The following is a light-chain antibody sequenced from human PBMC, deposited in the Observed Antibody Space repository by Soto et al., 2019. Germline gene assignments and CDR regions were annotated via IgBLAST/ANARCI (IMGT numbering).Light chain of an antibody. Sequence: IQLTQSPPSLSASVGDRVTITCRASQGVSSSLAWYHQQPGKAPKLLIYAATTLQSGVPSRFSGSGSGTDFTLTINSLQPEDFATYYCRQLHSYPFTFGQGTRLEIK. CDR2: AAT. J-gene: IGKJ5*01. V-gene: IGKV1-9*01. CDR3: RQLHSYPFT. CDR1: QGVSSS.